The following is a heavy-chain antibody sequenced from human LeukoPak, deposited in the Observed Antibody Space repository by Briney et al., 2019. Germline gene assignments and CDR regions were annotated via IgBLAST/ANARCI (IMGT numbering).Heavy chain of an antibody. CDR1: GYTFTGYY. CDR3: TSAFRYYDSSGYYGI. J-gene: IGHJ3*02. D-gene: IGHD3-22*01. Sequence: GASVKVSCKASGYTFTGYYMHWVRQAPGQGLEWMGRINPNSGGTNYAQKFQGSVTMTRDTSISTAYMELSRLRSDDTAVYYCTSAFRYYDSSGYYGIWGQGTMVTVSS. CDR2: INPNSGGT. V-gene: IGHV1-2*06.